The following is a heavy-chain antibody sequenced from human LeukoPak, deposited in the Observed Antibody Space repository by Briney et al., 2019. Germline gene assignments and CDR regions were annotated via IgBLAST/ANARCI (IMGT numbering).Heavy chain of an antibody. J-gene: IGHJ3*02. CDR3: ARKGQGGYCSSTSCYEKGAFDI. V-gene: IGHV4-4*07. Sequence: PSETLSLTCTVSGGSISSYYWSWIRQPAGKGLEWMGRMYTSGSTNYNPSLKSRVTISVDKSKNQFSLKLSSVTAADTAVYYCARKGQGGYCSSTSCYEKGAFDIWGQGTMVTVSS. D-gene: IGHD2-2*01. CDR2: MYTSGST. CDR1: GGSISSYY.